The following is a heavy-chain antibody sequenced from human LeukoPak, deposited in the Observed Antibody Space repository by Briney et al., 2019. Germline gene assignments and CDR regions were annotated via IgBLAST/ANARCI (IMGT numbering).Heavy chain of an antibody. CDR2: INHSGST. V-gene: IGHV4-34*01. CDR3: AATLGTMVRGVIKDY. D-gene: IGHD3-10*01. CDR1: GGSFSGYY. Sequence: SETLSLTCAVYGGSFSGYYRSWIRQPPGKGLEWIGEINHSGSTNYNPSLKSRVTISVDTSKNQFSLKLSSVTAADTAVYYCAATLGTMVRGVIKDYWGQGTLVTVSS. J-gene: IGHJ4*02.